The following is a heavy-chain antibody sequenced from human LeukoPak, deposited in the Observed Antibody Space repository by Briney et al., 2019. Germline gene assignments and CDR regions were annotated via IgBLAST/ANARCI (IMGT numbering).Heavy chain of an antibody. J-gene: IGHJ4*02. V-gene: IGHV1-2*02. CDR2: INPNSGGT. CDR1: GYTFTSYD. D-gene: IGHD4-23*01. Sequence: ASVKVSCKASGYTFTSYDINWVRQAPGQGLEWMGWINPNSGGTKYAQKFQGRITMTRDTSISTAYMELRRLTSDDTAVFYCARDAGRTTVVTEDFDYWGQGTLVTVSS. CDR3: ARDAGRTTVVTEDFDY.